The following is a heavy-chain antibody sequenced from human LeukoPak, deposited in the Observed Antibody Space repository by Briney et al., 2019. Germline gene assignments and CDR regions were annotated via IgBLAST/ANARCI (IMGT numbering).Heavy chain of an antibody. CDR2: FDPGDGET. Sequence: ASVKVSCKVSGYTLTELSMHWVRQAPGKGLEWMGGFDPGDGETIYAQKFQGRVTITEDTSTDTAYMELSSLRSEDTAVYYCATAPWDCSGGSCDRYYFDYWGQGTLVTVSS. V-gene: IGHV1-24*01. D-gene: IGHD2-15*01. CDR3: ATAPWDCSGGSCDRYYFDY. J-gene: IGHJ4*02. CDR1: GYTLTELS.